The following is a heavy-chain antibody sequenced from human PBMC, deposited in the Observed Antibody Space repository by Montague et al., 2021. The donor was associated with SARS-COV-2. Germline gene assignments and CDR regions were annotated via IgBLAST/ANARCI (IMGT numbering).Heavy chain of an antibody. D-gene: IGHD3-22*01. CDR3: ARADYDSNGYWGGYYYYGMDV. CDR1: GFTFSSYD. J-gene: IGHJ6*02. CDR2: IGTAGDT. V-gene: IGHV3-13*04. Sequence: SLRLSCAASGFTFSSYDMHWVCQATGKGLEWVSSIGTAGDTYYPGSVKGRFTISRENAKNSLYLQMNSLRAGDTAVYYCARADYDSNGYWGGYYYYGMDVWGQGTTVTVAS.